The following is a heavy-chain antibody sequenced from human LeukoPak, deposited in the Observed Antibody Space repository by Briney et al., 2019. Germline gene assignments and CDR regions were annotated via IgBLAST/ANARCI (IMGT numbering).Heavy chain of an antibody. J-gene: IGHJ4*02. V-gene: IGHV4-39*07. CDR1: GGSISSSSYY. CDR2: IQSSGST. Sequence: SETLSLTCTVSGGSISSSSYYWAWLRQPPGEGLEWIASIQSSGSTYYNLSLKSRVTISVDTSKNQFSLKLRSVTAADTAVYYCARGSPGSITDYWGQGALVTVSS. D-gene: IGHD3-10*01. CDR3: ARGSPGSITDY.